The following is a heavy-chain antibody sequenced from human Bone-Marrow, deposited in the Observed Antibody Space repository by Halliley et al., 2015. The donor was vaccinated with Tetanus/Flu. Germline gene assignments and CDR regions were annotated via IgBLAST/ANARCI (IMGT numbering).Heavy chain of an antibody. CDR3: ARDRDGYNFLDS. CDR2: TYYSGKT. D-gene: IGHD5-12*01. V-gene: IGHV4-31*03. J-gene: IGHJ4*02. CDR1: GDSLINGGNY. Sequence: TLSLTCTVSGDSLINGGNYWSWIRQRPGKESEWIGYTYYSGKTQYNPSLKGRLTISPDTSKNQFSLKLSSVTAADTAVYFCARDRDGYNFLDSWGQGILVTVSS.